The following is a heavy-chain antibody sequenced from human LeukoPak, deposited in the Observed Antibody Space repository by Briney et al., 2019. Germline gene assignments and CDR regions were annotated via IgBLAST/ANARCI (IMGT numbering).Heavy chain of an antibody. CDR2: IHPNSGGI. Sequence: VASVKVSCKASGYTFTDYYMNWVRQAPGQGREWMGWIHPNSGGIKYAQKFQGRVTMTRDTSISTAYMELSGLTSDDTAVYYCGRKSANRKTSEFDYWGQGTLVTVSS. CDR3: GRKSANRKTSEFDY. V-gene: IGHV1-2*02. CDR1: GYTFTDYY. D-gene: IGHD1-14*01. J-gene: IGHJ4*02.